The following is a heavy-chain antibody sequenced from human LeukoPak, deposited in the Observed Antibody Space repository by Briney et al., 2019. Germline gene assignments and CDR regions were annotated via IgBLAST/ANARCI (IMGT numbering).Heavy chain of an antibody. CDR2: INPNSGGT. J-gene: IGHJ4*02. CDR3: ARGAAPTGVYYFDY. Sequence: ASVKVSCKASGYTFTGYCMHWVRQAPGQGLERMGWINPNSGGTNYAQKFQGRVTMTRDTSISTAYMELSRLRSDDTGVYYCARGAAPTGVYYFDYWGQGTLVTVSS. CDR1: GYTFTGYC. V-gene: IGHV1-2*02. D-gene: IGHD6-6*01.